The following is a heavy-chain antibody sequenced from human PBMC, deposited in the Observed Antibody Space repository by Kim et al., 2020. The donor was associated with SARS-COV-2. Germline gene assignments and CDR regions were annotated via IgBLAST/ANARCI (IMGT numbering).Heavy chain of an antibody. V-gene: IGHV1-8*01. D-gene: IGHD2-15*01. Sequence: CAQKLQDRVTMTRNTSIGTAYMELSSLRSEDTAVYYCARGPRGRSCWLDPWGQGTLVTVSS. J-gene: IGHJ5*02. CDR3: ARGPRGRSCWLDP.